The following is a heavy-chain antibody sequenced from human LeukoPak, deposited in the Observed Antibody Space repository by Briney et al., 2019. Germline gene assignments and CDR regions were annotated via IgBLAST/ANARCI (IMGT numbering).Heavy chain of an antibody. V-gene: IGHV3-48*04. D-gene: IGHD3-22*01. Sequence: GGSLRPSCAASGFTFSSYSMNWVRQAPGKGLEWVSYISSSSSTIYYADSVKGRFTISRDNAKNSLCLQMNSLRAEDTAVYYCARAGRYSYDSSGYYYDAFDMWGQGTMVTVSS. CDR1: GFTFSSYS. CDR2: ISSSSSTI. J-gene: IGHJ3*02. CDR3: ARAGRYSYDSSGYYYDAFDM.